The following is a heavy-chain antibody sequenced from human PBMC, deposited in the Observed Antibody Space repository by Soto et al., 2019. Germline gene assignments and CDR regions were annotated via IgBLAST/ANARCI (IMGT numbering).Heavy chain of an antibody. CDR1: EFSFDEYA. J-gene: IGHJ4*02. Sequence: PGGSLSLSCAASEFSFDEYAMSWVRQAPGKGLEWVSSITFTGVSTYYADSVKGRFTISRDNSKDTLYLQMNSLRAEDTAIYYCAKASVWYDYFASWAQGTLVTVSS. CDR2: ITFTGVST. CDR3: AKASVWYDYFAS. V-gene: IGHV3-23*01. D-gene: IGHD6-13*01.